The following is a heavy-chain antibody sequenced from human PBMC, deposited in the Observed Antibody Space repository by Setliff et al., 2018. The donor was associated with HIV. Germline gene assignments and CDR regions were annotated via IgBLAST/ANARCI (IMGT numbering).Heavy chain of an antibody. V-gene: IGHV4-59*08. CDR3: ARGYPTERIFDY. Sequence: PSETLSLTCTVSGDSINNYYWSWIRQPPGKGLEWIGYVYSTGSTNSKSSLKSRVTISVDTSKNQFSLKLSSVTAADTAVYYCARGYPTERIFDYWGQGTLVTVSS. CDR2: VYSTGST. J-gene: IGHJ4*02. CDR1: GDSINNYY. D-gene: IGHD1-1*01.